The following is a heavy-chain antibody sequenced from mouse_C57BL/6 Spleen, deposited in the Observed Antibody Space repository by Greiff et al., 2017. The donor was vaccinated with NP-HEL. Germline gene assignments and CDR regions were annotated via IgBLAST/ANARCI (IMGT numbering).Heavy chain of an antibody. V-gene: IGHV3-6*01. J-gene: IGHJ2*01. CDR3: ARGGNYYGSSPFDY. CDR2: ISYDGSN. D-gene: IGHD1-1*01. CDR1: GYSITSGYY. Sequence: EVQLQQSGPGLVKPSQSLSLTCSVTGYSITSGYYWNWIRQFPGNKLEWMGYISYDGSNKYNPSLKNRISITRDTSKNQFFLKLNSVTTEDTATYYCARGGNYYGSSPFDYWGQGTTLTVSS.